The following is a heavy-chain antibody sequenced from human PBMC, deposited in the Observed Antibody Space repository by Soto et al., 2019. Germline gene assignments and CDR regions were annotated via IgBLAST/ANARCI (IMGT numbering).Heavy chain of an antibody. CDR2: IIPIFGTA. J-gene: IGHJ5*02. D-gene: IGHD3-10*01. CDR3: APLDPYGSGSHNWFDP. V-gene: IGHV1-69*13. CDR1: GGTFSSYA. Sequence: SVKVSCKASGGTFSSYAISWVRQAPGQGLEWMGGIIPIFGTANYAQKFQGRVTITADESTSTAYMELSSLRSEDTAVYYCAPLDPYGSGSHNWFDPWGQGTLVTVSS.